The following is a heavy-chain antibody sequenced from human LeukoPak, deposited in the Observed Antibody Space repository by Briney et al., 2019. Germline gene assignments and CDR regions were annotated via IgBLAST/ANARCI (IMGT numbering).Heavy chain of an antibody. CDR3: ARTYCSSTSCYYYFDY. Sequence: SETLSLTCTVSGGSISSYYWSWIRQPAGKGLEWIGRIYTSGSTNYNPSLKSRVTISVDTSKNQFSLKLSSVTAADTAVYYCARTYCSSTSCYYYFDYWGQGTLVTVSS. CDR1: GGSISSYY. D-gene: IGHD2-2*01. J-gene: IGHJ4*02. V-gene: IGHV4-4*07. CDR2: IYTSGST.